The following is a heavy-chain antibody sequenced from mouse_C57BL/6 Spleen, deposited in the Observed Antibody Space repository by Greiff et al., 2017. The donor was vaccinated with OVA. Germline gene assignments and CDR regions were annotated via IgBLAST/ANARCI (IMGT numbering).Heavy chain of an antibody. CDR2: ISSGSSTI. J-gene: IGHJ1*03. D-gene: IGHD2-10*02. Sequence: VQLKESGGGLVKPGGSLKLSCAASGFTFSDYGMHWVRQAPEKGLEWVAYISSGSSTIYYADTVKGRFTISRDNAKNTLFLQMTSLRSEDTAMYYCARPSSWYFDVWGTGTTVTVSS. CDR3: ARPSSWYFDV. CDR1: GFTFSDYG. V-gene: IGHV5-17*01.